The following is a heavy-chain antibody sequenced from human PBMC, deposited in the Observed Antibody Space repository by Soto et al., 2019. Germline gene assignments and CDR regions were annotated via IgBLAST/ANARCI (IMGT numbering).Heavy chain of an antibody. J-gene: IGHJ3*02. D-gene: IGHD3-9*01. CDR3: ARAQGVLRYFEWQGAFDI. CDR1: GYTFTSYA. Sequence: ASVKVSCKASGYTFTSYAMHWVRQAPGQRLEWMGWIDAGNGNTKYSQKFQGRVTITRDTSASTAYMELSSLRSEDTAVYYCARAQGVLRYFEWQGAFDIWGQGTMVTVSS. CDR2: IDAGNGNT. V-gene: IGHV1-3*01.